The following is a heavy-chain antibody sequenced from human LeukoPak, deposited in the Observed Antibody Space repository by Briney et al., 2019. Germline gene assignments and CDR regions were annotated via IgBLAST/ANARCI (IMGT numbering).Heavy chain of an antibody. J-gene: IGHJ4*02. Sequence: ETLSLTCTVSGGSISSYYWGWIRQPPGKGLEWIGSIYYSGSTYYNPSLKSRVTISVDTSKNQFSLKLSSVTAADTAVYYCARADYGDSWGYYFDYWGQGTLVTVSS. CDR1: GGSISSYY. CDR3: ARADYGDSWGYYFDY. V-gene: IGHV4-39*07. CDR2: IYYSGST. D-gene: IGHD4-17*01.